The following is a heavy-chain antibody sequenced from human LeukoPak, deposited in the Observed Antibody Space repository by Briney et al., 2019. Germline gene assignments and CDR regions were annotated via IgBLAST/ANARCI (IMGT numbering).Heavy chain of an antibody. CDR2: IGSKIDGGTT. Sequence: GGSLRLSCAASGFTLNNAWMTWVSQAPGKGLEWVGRIGSKIDGGTTDYAASVKGRFIISRDDSKNTLYLQMNSLETEDTAIYYCATSGGGRWGQGTLVTVSS. J-gene: IGHJ1*01. CDR1: GFTLNNAW. V-gene: IGHV3-15*04. CDR3: ATSGGGR.